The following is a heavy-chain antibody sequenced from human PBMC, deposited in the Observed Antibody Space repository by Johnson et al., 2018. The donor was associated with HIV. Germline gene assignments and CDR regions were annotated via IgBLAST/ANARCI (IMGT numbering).Heavy chain of an antibody. V-gene: IGHV3-20*01. Sequence: VQLLESGGGVVQPGRSLRLSCAASGFTFSSYGMSWVRRAPGRGLEWVSSINWTGPSTGYADSVRGRFTISRDNAKNSLYLQMKSLRAEDTAVYDCARDLRVGAIDAFDIWGQGTMVTVSS. D-gene: IGHD1-26*01. CDR2: INWTGPST. CDR1: GFTFSSYG. J-gene: IGHJ3*02. CDR3: ARDLRVGAIDAFDI.